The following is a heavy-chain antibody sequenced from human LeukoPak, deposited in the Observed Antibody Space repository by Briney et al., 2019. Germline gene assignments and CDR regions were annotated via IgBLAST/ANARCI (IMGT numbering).Heavy chain of an antibody. CDR2: IIPIFGTA. J-gene: IGHJ4*02. D-gene: IGHD3-22*01. CDR3: ARERDYYDSSGYYYYFDY. V-gene: IGHV1-69*13. Sequence: SVKVSCKASVGTFSSYAISWVRQAPGQGLEWMGGIIPIFGTANYAQKFQGRVTITADESTSTAYMELSSLRSEDTAVYYCARERDYYDSSGYYYYFDYWGQGTLVTVSS. CDR1: VGTFSSYA.